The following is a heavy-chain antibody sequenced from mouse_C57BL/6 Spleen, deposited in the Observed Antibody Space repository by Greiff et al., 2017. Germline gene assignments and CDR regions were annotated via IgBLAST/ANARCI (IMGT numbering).Heavy chain of an antibody. CDR1: GFTFSDYG. D-gene: IGHD1-1*01. J-gene: IGHJ1*03. CDR2: ISSGSSTI. CDR3: ARHYYGSRGYFDV. V-gene: IGHV5-17*01. Sequence: DVHLVESGGGLVKPGGSLKLSCAASGFTFSDYGMHWVRQAPEKGLEWVAYISSGSSTIYYADTVKGRFTISRDNAKNTLFLQMTSLRSEDTAMYYCARHYYGSRGYFDVWGTGTTVTVSS.